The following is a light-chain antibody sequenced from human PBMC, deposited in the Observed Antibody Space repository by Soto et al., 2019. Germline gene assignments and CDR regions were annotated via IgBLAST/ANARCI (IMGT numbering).Light chain of an antibody. CDR1: QSVSTN. CDR2: DTS. V-gene: IGKV3D-15*01. Sequence: VMTQSPATLSVSPGERAALSCRASQSVSTNLAWYQQKRGQAPRLLIYDTSTRATGVPDRFSGSGSGTDFTLTISRLEPEDFAVYFCQQYVSSPATFGQGTKVDIK. CDR3: QQYVSSPAT. J-gene: IGKJ1*01.